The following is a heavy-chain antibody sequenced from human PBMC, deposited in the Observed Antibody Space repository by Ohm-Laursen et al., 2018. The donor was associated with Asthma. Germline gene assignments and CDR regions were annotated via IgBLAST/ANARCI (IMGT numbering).Heavy chain of an antibody. CDR2: ISTASTFI. V-gene: IGHV3-21*01. CDR1: GYTFSRYS. D-gene: IGHD1-26*01. J-gene: IGHJ1*01. CDR3: ARIGPEWELPGREYSLHH. Sequence: SPRLSCAASGYTFSRYSIHWVRQVPGKGLEWVASISTASTFIYYADSVRGRFTTSRDNAKNSVYLQMNSLRAEDTALYYCARIGPEWELPGREYSLHHWGQGTQVTVSS.